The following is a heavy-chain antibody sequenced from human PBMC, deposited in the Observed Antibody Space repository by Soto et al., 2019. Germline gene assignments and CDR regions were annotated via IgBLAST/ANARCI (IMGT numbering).Heavy chain of an antibody. CDR2: IWYDGSNK. V-gene: IGHV3-33*01. CDR1: GFTFSSYG. Sequence: QVQLVESGGGVVQPGRSLRLSCAASGFTFSSYGMHWVRQAPGKGLEWVAVIWYDGSNKYYADSVKGRFTISRDNYKNTLYLQMNSLRAEDTAVYYCARADSWTNFDYWGQGTLVTVSS. D-gene: IGHD1-20*01. CDR3: ARADSWTNFDY. J-gene: IGHJ4*02.